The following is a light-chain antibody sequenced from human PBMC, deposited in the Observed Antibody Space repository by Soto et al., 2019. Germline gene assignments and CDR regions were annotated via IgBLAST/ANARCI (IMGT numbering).Light chain of an antibody. J-gene: IGKJ3*01. Sequence: AIQMTQSPSSLSASVGDRDTITCRASQDIRSDLGWYQQKPGKAPNLLIYAASTLQIGVPSRFSGSGSGTDFTLTISSLQPEDFSTYYCLQGYNFPHTFGPGTKVDIK. CDR3: LQGYNFPHT. CDR2: AAS. V-gene: IGKV1-6*01. CDR1: QDIRSD.